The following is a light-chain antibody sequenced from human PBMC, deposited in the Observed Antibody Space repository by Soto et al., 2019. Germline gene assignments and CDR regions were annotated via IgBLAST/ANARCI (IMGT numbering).Light chain of an antibody. J-gene: IGKJ1*01. CDR3: LQGYNTFWT. CDR2: SAS. V-gene: IGKV1-39*01. Sequence: DIQMTQSPSSLSASVGDSVTVTCRASQPIGTSLHWYQQRAGKAPKVLISSASRLQSGVSLRFSGSGSGTHFTLTISSLRPEDSATYYCLQGYNTFWTFGQGTKVEIK. CDR1: QPIGTS.